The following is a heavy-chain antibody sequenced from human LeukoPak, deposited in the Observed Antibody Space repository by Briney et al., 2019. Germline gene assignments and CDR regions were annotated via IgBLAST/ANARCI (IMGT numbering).Heavy chain of an antibody. CDR2: IKQDGNEK. J-gene: IGHJ4*02. CDR1: GFRFNTYW. D-gene: IGHD4/OR15-4a*01. Sequence: GGSLRLSCAASGFRFNTYWMSWVRQAPGKGLEWVANIKQDGNEKYYADSVKGRFTISRDNGKNSLELQMNSLRADDTAVYYCARDTLGEGEDANYAVYYFDYWGQGTVVTVSS. V-gene: IGHV3-7*01. CDR3: ARDTLGEGEDANYAVYYFDY.